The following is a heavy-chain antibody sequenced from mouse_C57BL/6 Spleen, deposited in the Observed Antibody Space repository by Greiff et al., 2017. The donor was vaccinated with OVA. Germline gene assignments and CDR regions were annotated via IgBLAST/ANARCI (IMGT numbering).Heavy chain of an antibody. CDR3: ARRVYYYGSSYVPFDY. Sequence: QVQLQQPGAELVMPGASVKLSCKASGYTFTSYWMHWVKQRPGQGLEWIGEIDPSDSYTTYNQKFKGKSTLTVAKSSSTAYMKLSSLTSEDSAVYYCARRVYYYGSSYVPFDYWGQGTTLTVSS. V-gene: IGHV1-69*01. J-gene: IGHJ2*01. CDR1: GYTFTSYW. CDR2: IDPSDSYT. D-gene: IGHD1-1*01.